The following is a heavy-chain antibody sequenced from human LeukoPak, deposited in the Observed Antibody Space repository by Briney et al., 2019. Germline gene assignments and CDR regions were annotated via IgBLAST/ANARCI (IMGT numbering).Heavy chain of an antibody. J-gene: IGHJ4*02. CDR1: GGSITSTNW. V-gene: IGHV4-4*02. D-gene: IGHD5-24*01. Sequence: SETLSLTCAVSGGSITSTNWWSWVRQSPGRGLEWIGETYHNGNTNYNPSLKSRLTISVDKSKNQFSLKLSSVTAADTAVYYCARVGRRSLRFDYWGQGTLVTVSS. CDR3: ARVGRRSLRFDY. CDR2: TYHNGNT.